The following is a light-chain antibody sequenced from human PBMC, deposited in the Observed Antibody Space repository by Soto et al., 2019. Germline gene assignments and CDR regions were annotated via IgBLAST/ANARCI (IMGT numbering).Light chain of an antibody. CDR3: QQRSNWPLT. CDR2: DAS. Sequence: EIVLTQSPATLSLSPGERATLSCRASQSVSSYLAWYQQKPGRAPRLLIYDASNRATGIPARFSGSGSGTDFTLTISSLEPEDFAAYYCQQRSNWPLTFGGGTKVDI. V-gene: IGKV3-11*01. J-gene: IGKJ4*01. CDR1: QSVSSY.